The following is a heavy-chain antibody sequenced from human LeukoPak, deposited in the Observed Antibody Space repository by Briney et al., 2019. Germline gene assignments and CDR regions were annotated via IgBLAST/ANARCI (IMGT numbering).Heavy chain of an antibody. D-gene: IGHD1-1*01. CDR2: ISSSSSTI. J-gene: IGHJ4*02. CDR1: GFTFSSYS. CDR3: ARDQGGQLNY. V-gene: IGHV3-48*01. Sequence: GGSLRLSCAASGFTFSSYSMNWVRQAPGKGLEWVSYISSSSSTIYYADSVKGRFTISRDNAKNSLYLQMNSLRAEDTAVYYCARDQGGQLNYWGQGTLVTVSS.